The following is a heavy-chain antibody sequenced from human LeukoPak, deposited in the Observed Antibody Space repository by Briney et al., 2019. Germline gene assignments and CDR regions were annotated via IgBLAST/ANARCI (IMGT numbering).Heavy chain of an antibody. CDR1: GYSFTSYW. V-gene: IGHV5-51*01. CDR3: ANQGPTYYDFWSGYYFQH. D-gene: IGHD3-3*01. J-gene: IGHJ1*01. CDR2: IYPGDSDT. Sequence: GESLKISCKGSGYSFTSYWIGWVRQMPGKGLEWMGIIYPGDSDTRYSPSFQGQVTISADKSISTAYLQWSSLKASDTAMYYCANQGPTYYDFWSGYYFQHWGQGTLVTVSS.